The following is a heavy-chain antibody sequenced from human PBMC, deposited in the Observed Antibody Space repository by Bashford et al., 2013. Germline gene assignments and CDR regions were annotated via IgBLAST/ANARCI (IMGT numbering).Heavy chain of an antibody. CDR1: GYTFTSYG. V-gene: IGHV1-69*13. Sequence: SVKVSCKASGYTFTSYGISWVRQAPGQGLEWMGGIIPIFGTANYAQKFQGRVTITADESTSTAYMELSSLRSEDTAVYYCARGGILTGYGPFDYWGQGTLVTVSS. D-gene: IGHD3-9*01. J-gene: IGHJ4*02. CDR3: ARGGILTGYGPFDY. CDR2: IIPIFGTA.